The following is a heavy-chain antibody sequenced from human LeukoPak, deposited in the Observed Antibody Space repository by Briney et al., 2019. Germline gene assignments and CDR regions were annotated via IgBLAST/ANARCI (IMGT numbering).Heavy chain of an antibody. CDR3: ARVGYSYGPDY. J-gene: IGHJ4*02. D-gene: IGHD5-18*01. Sequence: PSETLSLTCTVSGGSISSYYWSWVRQPPGKGLEWIGCIYYSGSTNYNPSLKSRVTISVDTSKNQFSLKLSSVTAADTAVYYCARVGYSYGPDYWGQGTLVTVSS. CDR2: IYYSGST. CDR1: GGSISSYY. V-gene: IGHV4-59*08.